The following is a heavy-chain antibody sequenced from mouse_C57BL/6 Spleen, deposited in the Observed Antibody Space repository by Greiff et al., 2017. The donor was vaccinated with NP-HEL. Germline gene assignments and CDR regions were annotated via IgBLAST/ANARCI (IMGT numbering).Heavy chain of an antibody. CDR3: ARDWNY. CDR2: IYPGSGST. V-gene: IGHV1-55*01. Sequence: VQLQQPGAELVKPGASVKMSCKASGYTFTSYWITWVKQRPGQGLEWIGDIYPGSGSTNYNEKFKSKATLTVGTSSSTAYMQLSSLTSEDSAVYYCARDWNYWGQGTTLTVSS. J-gene: IGHJ2*01. CDR1: GYTFTSYW.